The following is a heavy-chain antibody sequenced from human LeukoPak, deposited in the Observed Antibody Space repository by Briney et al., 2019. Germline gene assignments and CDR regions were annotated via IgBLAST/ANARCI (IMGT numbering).Heavy chain of an antibody. CDR2: IRYDGNNK. V-gene: IGHV3-30*02. J-gene: IGHJ6*03. CDR1: GFTFSDYS. D-gene: IGHD2-15*01. CDR3: ARRGGYHYYYMDV. Sequence: GGSLRLSCAASGFTFSDYSMHWVRQAPGKGLNWVAFIRYDGNNKYYADSVKGRFTISRDNSKNTLYLQMNSLRAEDTAVYYCARRGGYHYYYMDVWGKGTTVTVSS.